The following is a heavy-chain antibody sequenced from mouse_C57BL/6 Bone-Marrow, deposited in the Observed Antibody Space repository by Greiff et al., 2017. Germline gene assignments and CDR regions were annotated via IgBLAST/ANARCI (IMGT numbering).Heavy chain of an antibody. V-gene: IGHV5-12*01. CDR3: ARLPPMDY. CDR1: GFTFSDYY. Sequence: EVKLVESGGGLVQPGGSLKLSCAASGFTFSDYYMYWVRQTPEKRLEWVAYISNGGGSTYYPDTVKGRFTISRDNAKNTLYLQMSRLKSEDTAMYYCARLPPMDYWGQGTSVTVSS. CDR2: ISNGGGST. J-gene: IGHJ4*01.